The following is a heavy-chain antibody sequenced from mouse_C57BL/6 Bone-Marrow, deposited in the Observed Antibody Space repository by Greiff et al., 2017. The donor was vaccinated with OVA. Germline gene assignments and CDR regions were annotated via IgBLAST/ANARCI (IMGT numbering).Heavy chain of an antibody. CDR3: TRGYSNYYAMDY. J-gene: IGHJ4*01. V-gene: IGHV1-15*01. Sequence: QVQLQQSGAELVRPGASVTLSCKASGYTFTDYEMHWVKQTPVHGLEWIGAIDPETGGTAYNQKFKGKAILTADKYSSTSYMELRSLTSEDSVVYYCTRGYSNYYAMDYWGQGTSVTVSS. D-gene: IGHD2-5*01. CDR2: IDPETGGT. CDR1: GYTFTDYE.